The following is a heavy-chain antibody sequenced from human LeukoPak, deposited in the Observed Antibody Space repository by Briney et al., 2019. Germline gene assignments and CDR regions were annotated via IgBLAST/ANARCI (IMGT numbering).Heavy chain of an antibody. D-gene: IGHD3-9*01. CDR2: IKSKTDGGTT. CDR1: GFTFSNAW. CDR3: TTDRGAFDWLSPFDY. V-gene: IGHV3-15*01. J-gene: IGHJ4*02. Sequence: PGGSLRLSCAASGFTFSNAWMSRVRQAPGKGLEWVGRIKSKTDGGTTDYAAPVKGRFTISRDDSKNTLYLQMNSLKTEDTAVYYCTTDRGAFDWLSPFDYWGQGTLVTVSS.